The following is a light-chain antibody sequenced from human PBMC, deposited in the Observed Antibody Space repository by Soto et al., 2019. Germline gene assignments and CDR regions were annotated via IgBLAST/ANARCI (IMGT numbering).Light chain of an antibody. V-gene: IGKV3-20*01. Sequence: EIVMTHSPATVPVSPGEIVTLSCRASQSVSIDLAWYQQKPGQAPRLLIYGASTRATDIPDRFSGSGSGTDFSLTISRLEPEDFAVYYCQQYGSSITFGQGTRLEIK. J-gene: IGKJ5*01. CDR3: QQYGSSIT. CDR2: GAS. CDR1: QSVSID.